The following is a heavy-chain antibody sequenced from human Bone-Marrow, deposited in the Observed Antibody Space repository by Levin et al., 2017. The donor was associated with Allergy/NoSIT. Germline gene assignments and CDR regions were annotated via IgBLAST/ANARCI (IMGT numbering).Heavy chain of an antibody. D-gene: IGHD3-16*01. CDR2: ISSSGSTI. Sequence: GESLKISCAASGFTFSDYYMSWIRQAPGKGLEWVSYISSSGSTIYYADSVKGRFTISRDNAKNSLYLQMNSLRAEDTAVYYCARVVKDAYTEYIDYDYYGMDVWGQGTTVTVSS. CDR3: ARVVKDAYTEYIDYDYYGMDV. V-gene: IGHV3-11*01. CDR1: GFTFSDYY. J-gene: IGHJ6*02.